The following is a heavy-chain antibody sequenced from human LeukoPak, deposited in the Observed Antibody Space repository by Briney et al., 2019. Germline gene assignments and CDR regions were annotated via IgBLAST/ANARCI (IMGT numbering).Heavy chain of an antibody. D-gene: IGHD1-26*01. V-gene: IGHV3-23*01. CDR2: ISANGGST. J-gene: IGHJ6*03. CDR3: AKDRSVVGATTHMDV. Sequence: PGGSLRLSCAASGFTFSTYAMSWVRQAPGKGLEWVSAISANGGSTFYADSVKGRFTISRDNSKNTLYLQMNSLRAEDTAVYYCAKDRSVVGATTHMDVWGKGTTVTISS. CDR1: GFTFSTYA.